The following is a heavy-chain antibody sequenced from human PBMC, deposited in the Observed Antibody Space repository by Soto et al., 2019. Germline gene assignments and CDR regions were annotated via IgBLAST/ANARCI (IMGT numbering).Heavy chain of an antibody. Sequence: SESLSLTCAVSGGSVSSGSYYWSWIRQPPGKGLEWIGYIYYSGSTNYNPSLKSRVTISVDTSKNQFSLKLSSVTAADTAVYFCARESDYVGIPYYFDYWGQGTLVTVSS. CDR2: IYYSGST. J-gene: IGHJ4*02. D-gene: IGHD4-17*01. V-gene: IGHV4-61*01. CDR1: GGSVSSGSYY. CDR3: ARESDYVGIPYYFDY.